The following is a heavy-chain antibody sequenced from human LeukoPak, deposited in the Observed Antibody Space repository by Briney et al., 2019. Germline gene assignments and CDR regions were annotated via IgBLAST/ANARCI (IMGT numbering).Heavy chain of an antibody. CDR2: FDPEDGET. V-gene: IGHV1-24*01. D-gene: IGHD6-13*01. CDR3: ATLSGGAAAGNWFDP. J-gene: IGHJ5*02. Sequence: GASVKVSCKVSGYTLTELSMHWVRQAPGKGLEWMGGFDPEDGETIYAQKFQGRVTMTEDTSTDTAYMELSSLRSEDTAVYYCATLSGGAAAGNWFDPWGQGTLVTVSS. CDR1: GYTLTELS.